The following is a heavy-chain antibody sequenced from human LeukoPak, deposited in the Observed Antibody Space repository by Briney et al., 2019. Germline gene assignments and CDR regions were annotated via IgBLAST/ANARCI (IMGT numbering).Heavy chain of an antibody. CDR1: GFRFSNSW. CDR2: MKTDGTRI. V-gene: IGHV3-74*01. J-gene: IGHJ4*02. D-gene: IGHD3-10*01. CDR3: ARGADHGGSYYPD. Sequence: GGSLRLSCAASGFRFSNSWMYWVRQGPGKGPVWVSRMKTDGTRIEYADSVKGRFTISRDNAKNTLFLQMSSLRVEDTAVYYCARGADHGGSYYPDWGQGTRVTVSS.